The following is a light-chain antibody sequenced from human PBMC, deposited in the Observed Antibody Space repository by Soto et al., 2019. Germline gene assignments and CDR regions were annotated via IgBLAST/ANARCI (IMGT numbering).Light chain of an antibody. V-gene: IGKV3-15*01. CDR1: QNIDIN. CDR3: QQYHNWPPIT. J-gene: IGKJ5*01. CDR2: RAS. Sequence: EIVMTQSPATLSVSPGERATLSCRASQNIDINLVWYQQKPGQAPRLLIFRASSRATGIPARFSGSGSGTEFTLTISSLQSEDFAVYYCQQYHNWPPITFGQGTRLE.